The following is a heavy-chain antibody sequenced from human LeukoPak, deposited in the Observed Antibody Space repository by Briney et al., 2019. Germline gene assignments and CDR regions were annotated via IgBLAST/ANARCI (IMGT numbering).Heavy chain of an antibody. J-gene: IGHJ4*02. V-gene: IGHV1-2*02. CDR1: GYTFTGYH. D-gene: IGHD3-10*01. CDR2: INPNTGGT. Sequence: GASVKVSCKASGYTFTGYHIHWVRQAPGQGLEWMGWINPNTGGTSYAQKFQGRVAMTRDTSSNTAYMEVSRLTSDDTSVYYCARENFGSGTDYWGQGTLVTVSS. CDR3: ARENFGSGTDY.